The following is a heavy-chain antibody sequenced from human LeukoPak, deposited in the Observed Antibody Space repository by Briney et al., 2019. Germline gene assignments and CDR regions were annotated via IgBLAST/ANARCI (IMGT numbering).Heavy chain of an antibody. D-gene: IGHD2-2*01. V-gene: IGHV3-21*01. CDR2: ISTSSRYI. J-gene: IGHJ4*02. CDR3: ARDSGYCSSTGCYVHYFDY. CDR1: GFTFSSYT. Sequence: GGSLRPSCAASGFTFSSYTMNWVRQAPGKGLEWVSSISTSSRYIYYADSVKGRFTISRDNAKNSLYLQMNSLRAEDTAVYYCARDSGYCSSTGCYVHYFDYWGQGTLVTVSS.